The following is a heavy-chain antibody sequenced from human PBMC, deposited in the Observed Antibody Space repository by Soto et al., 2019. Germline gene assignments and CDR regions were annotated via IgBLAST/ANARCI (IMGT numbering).Heavy chain of an antibody. J-gene: IGHJ4*01. V-gene: IGHV4-59*01. D-gene: IGHD3-22*01. Sequence: PSETLSPTFPVSGGSISRYYWRLIRQPPGKGLEWIGYIYYSGSTNYNPSLKSRVTISVDTSKNQFSLKLSSVTAADTAVYYCARGYTWGYYDSSVSLDDWGQGTLVTVSS. CDR3: ARGYTWGYYDSSVSLDD. CDR1: GGSISRYY. CDR2: IYYSGST.